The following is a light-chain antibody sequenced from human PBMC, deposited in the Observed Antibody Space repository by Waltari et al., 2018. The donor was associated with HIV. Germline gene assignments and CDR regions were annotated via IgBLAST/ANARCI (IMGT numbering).Light chain of an antibody. CDR1: ALPKQY. Sequence: SYELTQPPSVSVSPGQTARITCSGAALPKQYAYWFQQKPGQAPVLVISQDTERPSGIPERLSGSSLGTMVTLTITGVQAEDEADYYCQSTDRSGTYWVFGGGTKLTVL. CDR3: QSTDRSGTYWV. J-gene: IGLJ3*02. CDR2: QDT. V-gene: IGLV3-25*03.